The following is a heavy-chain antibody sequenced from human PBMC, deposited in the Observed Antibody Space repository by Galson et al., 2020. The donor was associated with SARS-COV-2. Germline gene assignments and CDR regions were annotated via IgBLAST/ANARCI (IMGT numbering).Heavy chain of an antibody. V-gene: IGHV3-23*01. Sequence: TGGSLRLSCAASGFTFSSYAMSWVRQAPGRLLECVSTITTSGTSTYYADSVKGRFTISRDNSKNTLYLQMNSQRAEDTAVYYCAKARVPGAVKWFDPWGQGTLVTVSS. CDR3: AKARVPGAVKWFDP. D-gene: IGHD2-2*01. CDR1: GFTFSSYA. CDR2: ITTSGTST. J-gene: IGHJ5*02.